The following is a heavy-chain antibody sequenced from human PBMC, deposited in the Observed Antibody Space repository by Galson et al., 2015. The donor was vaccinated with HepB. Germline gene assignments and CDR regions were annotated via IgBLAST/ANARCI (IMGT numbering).Heavy chain of an antibody. CDR2: INPSGGST. CDR3: ASSGEASSGSEGFDY. V-gene: IGHV1-46*01. Sequence: SVKVSCKASGYTFTSYAMHWVRQAPGQGLEWMGIINPSGGSTSYAQKFQGRVTMTRDTSTSTVYMELSSLRSEDTAVYYCASSGEASSGSEGFDYWGQGTLVTVSS. J-gene: IGHJ4*02. CDR1: GYTFTSYA. D-gene: IGHD3-22*01.